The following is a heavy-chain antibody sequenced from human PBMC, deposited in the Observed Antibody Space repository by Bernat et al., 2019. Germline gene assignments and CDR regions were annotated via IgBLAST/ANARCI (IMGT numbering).Heavy chain of an antibody. CDR1: GYTFTSYY. CDR3: ARAIAARHYYYDGMDV. Sequence: LVQSGAEVKKPGASVKVSCKASGYTFTSYYMHWVRQAPGQGLEWMGIINPSGGSTSYAQKFQGRVTMTRDTSTSTVYMELSSLRSEDTAVYYCARAIAARHYYYDGMDVWGQGTTVTVSS. CDR2: INPSGGST. V-gene: IGHV1-46*01. D-gene: IGHD6-6*01. J-gene: IGHJ6*02.